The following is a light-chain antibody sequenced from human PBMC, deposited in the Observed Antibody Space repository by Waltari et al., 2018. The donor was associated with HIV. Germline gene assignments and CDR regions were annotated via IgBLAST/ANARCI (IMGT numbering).Light chain of an antibody. Sequence: DLVMTRSRDSLAVSLGARAIINCKSSQSVLLNSNKTNYLLWYQQKPGQPPKVLFHGASTRESGVPSRFSGSGSGAAFTLTISSQQAEDVAVYCCQHYYSNPFTFGPGTKVNVK. J-gene: IGKJ3*01. CDR1: QSVLLNSNKTNY. CDR3: QHYYSNPFT. V-gene: IGKV4-1*01. CDR2: GAS.